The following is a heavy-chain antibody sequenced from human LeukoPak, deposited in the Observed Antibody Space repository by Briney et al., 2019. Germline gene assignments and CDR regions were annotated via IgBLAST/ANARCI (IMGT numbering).Heavy chain of an antibody. V-gene: IGHV3-33*01. D-gene: IGHD6-19*01. J-gene: IGHJ4*02. CDR1: GFTFSSYG. Sequence: GGSLRLSCAASGFTFSSYGMHWVRQAPGKGLEWVAVIWYDGSNKYYADSVKGRFTISRDNSKNTLYLQMNSLGAEDTAVYYCARRQHSSGWYSLDYWGQGTLVTVSS. CDR2: IWYDGSNK. CDR3: ARRQHSSGWYSLDY.